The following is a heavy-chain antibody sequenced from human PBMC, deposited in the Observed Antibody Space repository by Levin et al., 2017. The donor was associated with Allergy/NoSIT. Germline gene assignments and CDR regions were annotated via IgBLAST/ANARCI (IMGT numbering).Heavy chain of an antibody. V-gene: IGHV3-23*01. J-gene: IGHJ4*02. Sequence: GGSLRLSCAASGFTFSSYAMSWVRQAPGKGLEWVSAISGSGGSTYYADSVKGRFTISRDNSKNTLYLQMNSLRDEDTAVYYCAKGFVVVVAATNYFDYWGQGTLVTVSS. D-gene: IGHD2-15*01. CDR2: ISGSGGST. CDR3: AKGFVVVVAATNYFDY. CDR1: GFTFSSYA.